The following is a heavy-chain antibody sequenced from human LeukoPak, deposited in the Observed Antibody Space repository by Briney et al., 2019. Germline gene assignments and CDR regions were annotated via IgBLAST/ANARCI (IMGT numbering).Heavy chain of an antibody. CDR3: ARDRSVLRVITMVRGRYGMDV. CDR1: GFTFSSYA. J-gene: IGHJ6*04. CDR2: ISYDGSNK. V-gene: IGHV3-30*04. D-gene: IGHD3-10*01. Sequence: GGSLRLSCAASGFTFSSYAMHWVRQAPGKGLEWVAVISYDGSNKYYADSVKGRFTISRDNSKNTLYLQMNSLRAEDTAVYYCARDRSVLRVITMVRGRYGMDVWGKGTTVTVSS.